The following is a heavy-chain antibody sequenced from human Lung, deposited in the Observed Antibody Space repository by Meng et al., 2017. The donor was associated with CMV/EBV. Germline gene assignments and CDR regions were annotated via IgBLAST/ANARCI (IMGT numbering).Heavy chain of an antibody. CDR1: GSSPGSRNW. CDR3: ARVWAYCGGDCYHPR. J-gene: IGHJ4*02. D-gene: IGHD2-21*02. Sequence: VRLDDSVQGPAKPLVTLALTWSCPGSSPGSRNWVCWDRRRPGKGLEWMGEIYHSGSTNYNPSLKSCVTISGDESKNESSLRLSSVNAADTAVYYWARVWAYCGGDCYHPRWGQGTLVTVSS. CDR2: IYHSGST. V-gene: IGHV4-4*02.